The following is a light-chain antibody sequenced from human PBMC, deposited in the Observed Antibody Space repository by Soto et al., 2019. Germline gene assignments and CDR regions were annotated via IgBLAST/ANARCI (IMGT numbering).Light chain of an antibody. CDR1: SGSIADNF. J-gene: IGLJ3*02. CDR2: EDT. Sequence: NFMLTQPHSVSESPGKTVRISCTRSSGSIADNFVQWYQQRPGSSPTTVIYEDTERASGVPDRFSGSIDSSSNSAFLTISGPKTEDEADYYCQSYDGKIWVFGGGTKLTVL. V-gene: IGLV6-57*01. CDR3: QSYDGKIWV.